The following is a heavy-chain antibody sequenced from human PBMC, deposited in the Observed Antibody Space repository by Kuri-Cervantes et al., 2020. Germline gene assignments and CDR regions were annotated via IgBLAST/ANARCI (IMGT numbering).Heavy chain of an antibody. CDR3: ARLGSFDY. D-gene: IGHD1-26*01. J-gene: IGHJ4*02. V-gene: IGHV4-61*01. CDR1: GGSVSSGSYY. CDR2: IYYRGNT. Sequence: ESLKISCTVSGGSVSSGSYYWSWIRQPPGKGLEWIGYIYYRGNTNYSPSLKSRVTISVDTSKNQFSLKLSSVTAADTAVYYCARLGSFDYWGQGTLVTVSS.